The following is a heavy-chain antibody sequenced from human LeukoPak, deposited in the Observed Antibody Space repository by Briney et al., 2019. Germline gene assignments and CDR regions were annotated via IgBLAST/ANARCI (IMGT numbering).Heavy chain of an antibody. V-gene: IGHV4-61*02. Sequence: SETLSLTCTVSGGSISSGSYYWSWIRQPAGKGLEWIGRIYTSGSTNYNPSLKSRVTISVDTSKNQFSLKLSSVTAADTAVYYCARLWFGVRHYFDYWGQGTLVTVSS. D-gene: IGHD3-10*01. J-gene: IGHJ4*02. CDR2: IYTSGST. CDR1: GGSISSGSYY. CDR3: ARLWFGVRHYFDY.